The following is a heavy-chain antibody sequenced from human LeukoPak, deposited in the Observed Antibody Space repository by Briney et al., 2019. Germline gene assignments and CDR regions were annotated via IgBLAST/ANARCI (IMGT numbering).Heavy chain of an antibody. J-gene: IGHJ5*02. CDR3: AKDQEYSSSSGWFDP. CDR2: IRYDGSNK. D-gene: IGHD6-6*01. V-gene: IGHV3-30*02. Sequence: GGSLRLSCAASGSTFSSYGMHWVRQAPGKGLEWVAFIRYDGSNKYYADSVKGRFTISRDNSKNTLYLQMNSLRAEDTAVYYCAKDQEYSSSSGWFDPWGQGTLVTVSS. CDR1: GSTFSSYG.